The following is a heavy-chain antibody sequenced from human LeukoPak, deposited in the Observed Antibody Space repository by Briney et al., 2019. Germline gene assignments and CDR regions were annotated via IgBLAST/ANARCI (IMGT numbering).Heavy chain of an antibody. J-gene: IGHJ4*02. D-gene: IGHD6-19*01. CDR3: AKRTTSSGWYDLFDY. CDR2: INNDGGST. V-gene: IGHV3-74*01. Sequence: GGSLRLSCAASGFTFSSYWMHWVRQAPGKGLVWVSRINNDGGSTNYADSVKGRFTISRDNSKNTLYLQMNSLRVEDTAIYYCAKRTTSSGWYDLFDYWGQGTLVTVSS. CDR1: GFTFSSYW.